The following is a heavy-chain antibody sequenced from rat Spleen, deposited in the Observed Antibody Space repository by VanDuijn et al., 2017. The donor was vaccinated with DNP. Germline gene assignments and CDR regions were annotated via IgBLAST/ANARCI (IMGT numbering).Heavy chain of an antibody. CDR3: AGRPPPTRGPFDY. D-gene: IGHD1-4*01. CDR2: ISNTGDNT. Sequence: EVQLVESGGGLVQPGGSLRLSCAASGFTFINYYMAWVRQAPTGGLEWVASISNTGDNTYYSDSVRGRFTISRDNAKSTLYLQMDSLRSEDTATYYCAGRPPPTRGPFDYWGQGVTVTVSS. V-gene: IGHV5-25*01. J-gene: IGHJ2*01. CDR1: GFTFINYY.